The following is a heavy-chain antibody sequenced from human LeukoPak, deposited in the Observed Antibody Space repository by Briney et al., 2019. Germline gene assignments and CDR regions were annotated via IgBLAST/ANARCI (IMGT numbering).Heavy chain of an antibody. CDR1: GFTFDDYA. CDR2: ISWNSGSI. Sequence: GRSLRLSCAASGFTFDDYAMHWVRQAPGKDLEWVSGISWNSGSIGYADSVKGRFTISRDNAKNSLYLQMNSLRAEDTALYYCAKDTYSSSWGQGTLVTVSS. CDR3: AKDTYSSS. D-gene: IGHD6-13*01. V-gene: IGHV3-9*01. J-gene: IGHJ4*02.